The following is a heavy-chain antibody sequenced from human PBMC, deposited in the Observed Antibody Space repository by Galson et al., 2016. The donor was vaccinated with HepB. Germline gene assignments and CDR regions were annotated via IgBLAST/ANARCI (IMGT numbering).Heavy chain of an antibody. J-gene: IGHJ4*02. CDR2: ISGSGGSR. CDR3: ARSLKEQWLVLDY. D-gene: IGHD6-19*01. CDR1: GSTFGNST. Sequence: SLRLSCAVSGSTFGNSTMSWVRQAPEKGLEWVSSISGSGGSRYYADSVKGRFTISRDNSKNSLFLQMNLLRVEDTALYYCARSLKEQWLVLDYWGQGTLVTVSS. V-gene: IGHV3-23*01.